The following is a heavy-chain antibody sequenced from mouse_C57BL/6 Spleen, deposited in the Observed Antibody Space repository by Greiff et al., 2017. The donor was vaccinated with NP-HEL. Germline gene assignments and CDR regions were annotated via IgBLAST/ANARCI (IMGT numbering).Heavy chain of an antibody. CDR3: ARYDYDEGYAMDY. CDR2: INPSNGGT. Sequence: VQLQQPGTELVKPGASVKLSCKASGYTFTSYWMHWVKQRPGQGLEWIGNINPSNGGTKYNEKFKSKATLTVDKPSSTAYMQLSSLTSEDSAVYYCARYDYDEGYAMDYWGQGTSVTVSS. V-gene: IGHV1-53*01. D-gene: IGHD2-4*01. J-gene: IGHJ4*01. CDR1: GYTFTSYW.